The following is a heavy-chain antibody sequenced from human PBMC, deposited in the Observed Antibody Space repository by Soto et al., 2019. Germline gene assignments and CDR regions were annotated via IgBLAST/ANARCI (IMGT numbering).Heavy chain of an antibody. CDR2: IWYDGINK. CDR3: ARDTSSSSQYMDV. D-gene: IGHD6-6*01. J-gene: IGHJ6*03. CDR1: GFTFSSYG. V-gene: IGHV3-33*01. Sequence: GGSLRLSCAASGFTFSSYGMHWVRQAPGKGLEWVAVIWYDGINKYYADSVKGRFTISRDNSKNTLYLQMNSLRAEDTAVYYCARDTSSSSQYMDVWGKGTTVTVSS.